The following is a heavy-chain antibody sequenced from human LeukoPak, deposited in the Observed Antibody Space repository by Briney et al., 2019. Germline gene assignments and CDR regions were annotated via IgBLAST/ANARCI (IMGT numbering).Heavy chain of an antibody. V-gene: IGHV4-30-4*08. CDR3: ARVDYGDYLSPDY. CDR2: IYYSGST. Sequence: SETLSLTCTVSGGSISSGDYYWSWIRQPPGKGLEWIGYIYYSGSTYYNPSLKSRVTISVDTSKNQFSLKLSSVTAADTAVYYCARVDYGDYLSPDYWGQGTLVTVSS. CDR1: GGSISSGDYY. J-gene: IGHJ4*02. D-gene: IGHD4-17*01.